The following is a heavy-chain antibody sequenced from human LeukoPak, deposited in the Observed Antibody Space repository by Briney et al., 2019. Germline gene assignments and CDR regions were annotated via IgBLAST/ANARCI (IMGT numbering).Heavy chain of an antibody. V-gene: IGHV3-74*01. CDR3: ARDYYSSADD. CDR2: INPDGTDI. D-gene: IGHD6-19*01. Sequence: SAGSLSLSCAASGFTFSISCMHWVPHAPPKELLWVARINPDGTDIGYADSVKGRFTVSRDNSKNTLYLQVNSLRAEDTAVYYCARDYYSSADDWGQGSLVTVSS. J-gene: IGHJ4*02. CDR1: GFTFSISC.